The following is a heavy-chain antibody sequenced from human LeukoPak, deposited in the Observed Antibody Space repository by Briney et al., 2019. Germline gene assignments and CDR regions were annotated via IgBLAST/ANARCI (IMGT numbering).Heavy chain of an antibody. CDR2: IYYSGST. D-gene: IGHD2-21*02. J-gene: IGHJ4*02. V-gene: IGHV4-59*01. Sequence: SETLSLTCTVSGGSISSYYWSWIRQPPGKGLEWIGYIYYSGSTNYNPSLKSRVTISVDTSKNQFSLKLSSVTAADTAVYYCASIPYCGGDCYSKAPHDYWGQGTLVTVSS. CDR3: ASIPYCGGDCYSKAPHDY. CDR1: GGSISSYY.